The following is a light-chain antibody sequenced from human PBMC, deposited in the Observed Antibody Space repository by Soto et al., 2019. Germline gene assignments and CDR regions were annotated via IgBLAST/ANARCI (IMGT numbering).Light chain of an antibody. CDR1: QGINHY. J-gene: IGKJ4*01. CDR3: QHVDDYQLT. Sequence: DIQLTQSPSFLSAYVGDRVTITCRASQGINHYLAWYQQKPGKAPKLLIYAASSFQSVVPSRFSGSGSGAEFTLTISSLQPEDFATYYCQHVDDYQLTVGGGTKVEI. CDR2: AAS. V-gene: IGKV1-9*01.